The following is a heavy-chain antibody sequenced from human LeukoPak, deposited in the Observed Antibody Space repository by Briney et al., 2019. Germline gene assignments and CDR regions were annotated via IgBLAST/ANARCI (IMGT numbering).Heavy chain of an antibody. CDR1: GGSISSYY. Sequence: PSETLSLTCTVSGGSISSYYWSWIRLPPGKGLAGIGYIYYSGNTNYNPSLKSRVTISVDTSKNQFSLKLTSVTAADTAVYFCARVTYSSGWSNFHFDYWGQGTLVTVSS. CDR2: IYYSGNT. V-gene: IGHV4-59*01. J-gene: IGHJ4*02. CDR3: ARVTYSSGWSNFHFDY. D-gene: IGHD6-19*01.